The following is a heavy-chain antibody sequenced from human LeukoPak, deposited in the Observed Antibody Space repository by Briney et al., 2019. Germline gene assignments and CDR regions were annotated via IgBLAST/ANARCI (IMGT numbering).Heavy chain of an antibody. CDR3: ARAGLGFDY. CDR1: GFTFSDYY. CDR2: INGEGSTT. D-gene: IGHD3-16*01. J-gene: IGHJ4*02. Sequence: GGSLRLSCAASGFTFSDYYMSWVRQAPGKGLVWVSRINGEGSTTSYTDSVEGRFTISRDNGKNTLYLQMNSLRAEDTAVYYCARAGLGFDYWGQGTLVTVSS. V-gene: IGHV3-74*01.